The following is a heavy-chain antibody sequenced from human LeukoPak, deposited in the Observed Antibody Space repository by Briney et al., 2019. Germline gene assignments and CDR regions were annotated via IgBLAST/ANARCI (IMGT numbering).Heavy chain of an antibody. CDR3: AGHGYCSSTSCSRIDY. CDR1: GGSISSYY. J-gene: IGHJ4*02. Sequence: SETLSLTCTVSGGSISSYYWSWIRQPPGKGLEWIGYIYYSGSTNYNPSLKSRVTIPVDTSKNQFSLKLSSVTAADTAVYYCAGHGYCSSTSCSRIDYWGQGTLVTVSS. CDR2: IYYSGST. D-gene: IGHD2-2*01. V-gene: IGHV4-59*08.